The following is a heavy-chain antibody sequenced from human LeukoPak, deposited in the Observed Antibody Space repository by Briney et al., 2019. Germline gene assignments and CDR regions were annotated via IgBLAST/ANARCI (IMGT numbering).Heavy chain of an antibody. Sequence: SETLSLTCTVSGGSISSGDYYWSWLRQPPGKGLEWIGYIYYSGSTYYNPSLKSRVTISVDTSKNQFSLKLSSVTAADTAVYYCARGPYYGSGSYSSWGQGTLVTVSS. CDR3: ARGPYYGSGSYSS. CDR1: GGSISSGDYY. CDR2: IYYSGST. D-gene: IGHD3-10*01. J-gene: IGHJ5*02. V-gene: IGHV4-30-4*01.